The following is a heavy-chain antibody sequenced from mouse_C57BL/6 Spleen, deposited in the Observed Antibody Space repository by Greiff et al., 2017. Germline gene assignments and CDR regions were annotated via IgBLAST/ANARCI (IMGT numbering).Heavy chain of an antibody. D-gene: IGHD2-4*01. CDR2: IYPGSGST. CDR1: GYTFTSYW. Sequence: QVQLQQPGAELVKPGASVKMSCKASGYTFTSYWITWVKQRPGQGLEWIGDIYPGSGSTNYNEKFKSKATLTVDTSSSTAYMQLSSLTSEDSAVYYCARMRDDYDLYYYAMDYWGQGTSVTVSS. CDR3: ARMRDDYDLYYYAMDY. J-gene: IGHJ4*01. V-gene: IGHV1-55*01.